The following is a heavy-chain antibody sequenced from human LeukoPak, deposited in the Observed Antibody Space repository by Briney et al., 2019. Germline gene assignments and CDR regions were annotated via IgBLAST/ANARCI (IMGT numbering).Heavy chain of an antibody. V-gene: IGHV1-3*01. J-gene: IGHJ5*02. CDR2: INAGNGNT. CDR3: ARADLNSSSWSGWFDP. Sequence: GASVKVSCKASGYTFTSYAMHWVRQAPGQRLEWMGWINAGNGNTKYSQKFQSRVTITRVTSASTAYMELSSLRSEDTAVYYCARADLNSSSWSGWFDPWGQGTLVTVSS. D-gene: IGHD6-13*01. CDR1: GYTFTSYA.